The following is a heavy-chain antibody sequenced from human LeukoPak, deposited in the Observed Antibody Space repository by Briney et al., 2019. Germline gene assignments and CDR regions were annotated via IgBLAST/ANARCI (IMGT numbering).Heavy chain of an antibody. CDR2: ISGSGGNT. J-gene: IGHJ4*02. Sequence: GGSLRLYYASSGFTFSIYAMSWVRQAPWKGLEWVSTISGSGGNTYSADSVKGRLSISRDNSKNTLYLQMNSLRAEDTAVYYCAKGVTTVTTRYFDYWGQGTLVTVSS. V-gene: IGHV3-23*01. D-gene: IGHD4-17*01. CDR3: AKGVTTVTTRYFDY. CDR1: GFTFSIYA.